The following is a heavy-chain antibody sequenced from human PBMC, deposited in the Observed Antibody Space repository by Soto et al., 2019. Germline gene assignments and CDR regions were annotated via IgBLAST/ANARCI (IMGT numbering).Heavy chain of an antibody. Sequence: SETLSLTCTVSGDSIRSASYHWTWIRQHPGKGLEWIGYIYYSGTTSYNPSLKSRATISVDTSKNQFSLELTSVTAADTAVYYCASSLRISLGEIDYWGQGSLVTVSS. CDR1: GDSIRSASYH. D-gene: IGHD2-15*01. V-gene: IGHV4-31*03. J-gene: IGHJ4*02. CDR2: IYYSGTT. CDR3: ASSLRISLGEIDY.